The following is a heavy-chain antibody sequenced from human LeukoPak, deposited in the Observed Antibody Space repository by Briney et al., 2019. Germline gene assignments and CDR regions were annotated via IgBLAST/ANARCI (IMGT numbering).Heavy chain of an antibody. J-gene: IGHJ4*02. Sequence: GRSLRLSCEASGFIFSAYAMHWVRQAPGKGLEWVADISFDGINQYYADSVKGRFTISRDSFQSTLYLQMNSLRPEDTAVYYCARDRGVLEFDYWGQGTPVTVSS. CDR3: ARDRGVLEFDY. CDR1: GFIFSAYA. D-gene: IGHD2-8*01. CDR2: ISFDGINQ. V-gene: IGHV3-30*04.